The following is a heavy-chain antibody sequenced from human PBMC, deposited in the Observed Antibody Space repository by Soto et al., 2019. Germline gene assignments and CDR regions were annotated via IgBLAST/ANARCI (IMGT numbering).Heavy chain of an antibody. CDR3: ARDWLGAAAGAIPDY. J-gene: IGHJ4*02. D-gene: IGHD6-13*01. CDR1: GFTFSSYA. V-gene: IGHV3-30-3*01. CDR2: ISYDGSNK. Sequence: PGGSLRLSCAASGFTFSSYAMHWVRQAPGKGLEWVAVISYDGSNKYYADSVRGRFTISRDNSKNTLYLQMNSLRAEDTAVYYCARDWLGAAAGAIPDYWGQGTLVTVSS.